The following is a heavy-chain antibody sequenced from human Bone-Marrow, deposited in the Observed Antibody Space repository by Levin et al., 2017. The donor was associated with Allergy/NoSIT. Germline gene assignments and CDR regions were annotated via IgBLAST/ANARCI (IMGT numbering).Heavy chain of an antibody. J-gene: IGHJ5*02. V-gene: IGHV1-2*02. Sequence: ASVKVSCKTSGYRFTDYDMHWVRQAPGQGLEWMGWINPKRDVTKYAQKFQGRVSMTRDTSNNTAYLQLSSLTSDDTAIYYCARRWSARNWFDPWGQGTLVIVSS. CDR3: ARRWSARNWFDP. CDR2: INPKRDVT. CDR1: GYRFTDYD. D-gene: IGHD1-1*01.